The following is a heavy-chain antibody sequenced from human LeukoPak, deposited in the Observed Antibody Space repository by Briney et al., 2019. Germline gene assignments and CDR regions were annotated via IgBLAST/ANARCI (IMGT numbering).Heavy chain of an antibody. D-gene: IGHD2-2*01. Sequence: GGSLRLSCAASGFIFSSYGMHWVRQAPGKGLEWVAFIRYDGSNKYYADSVQGRFTISRDTSKNTLFLQMDTLRVEDTATYYCAKEEVPNDYWGQGTLVTVSS. CDR1: GFIFSSYG. J-gene: IGHJ4*02. CDR2: IRYDGSNK. V-gene: IGHV3-30*02. CDR3: AKEEVPNDY.